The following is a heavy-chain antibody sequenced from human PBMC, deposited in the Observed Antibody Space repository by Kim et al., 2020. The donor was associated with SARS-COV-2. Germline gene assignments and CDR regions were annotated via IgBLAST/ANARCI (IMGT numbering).Heavy chain of an antibody. J-gene: IGHJ5*02. D-gene: IGHD1-26*01. CDR1: GFTFSSYG. Sequence: GGSLRLSCAASGFTFSSYGMHWVRQAPGKGLEWVAVIWYDGSNKYYAYSVKGRFTISRDNSKNTLYLQMNSLRAEDTAVYYCARAWDSGWFDPWGQGTLVTVSS. CDR3: ARAWDSGWFDP. CDR2: IWYDGSNK. V-gene: IGHV3-33*01.